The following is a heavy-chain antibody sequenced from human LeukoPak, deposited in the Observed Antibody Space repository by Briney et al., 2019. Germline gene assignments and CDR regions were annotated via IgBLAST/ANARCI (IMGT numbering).Heavy chain of an antibody. V-gene: IGHV3-48*01. CDR1: GFTFSSYS. J-gene: IGHJ5*02. Sequence: GGSLRLSCAAAGFTFSSYSMNWVRQAPGKGLEWISYISGSGGTIYYADSVKGRFTISRGNAKNSLYLQMNSLRAEDTAVYYCARKGIDYKILTGFDPWGQGTLVTVSS. CDR2: ISGSGGTI. CDR3: ARKGIDYKILTGFDP. D-gene: IGHD3-9*01.